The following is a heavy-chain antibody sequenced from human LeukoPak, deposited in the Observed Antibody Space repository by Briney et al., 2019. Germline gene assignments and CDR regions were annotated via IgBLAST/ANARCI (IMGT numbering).Heavy chain of an antibody. CDR1: GFTFSSYA. V-gene: IGHV3-23*01. J-gene: IGHJ4*02. CDR2: ISGSGGST. CDR3: ATLGDYGLKLDY. Sequence: GRSLRLSCAASGFTFSSYAMSWVRQAPGKGLEWVSAISGSGGSTYYADSVKGRFTISRDNSKNTLYLQMNSLRAEDTAVYYCATLGDYGLKLDYWGQGTLVTVSS. D-gene: IGHD4-17*01.